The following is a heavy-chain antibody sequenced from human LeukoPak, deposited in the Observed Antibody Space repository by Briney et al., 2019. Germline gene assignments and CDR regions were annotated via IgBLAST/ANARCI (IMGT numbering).Heavy chain of an antibody. CDR1: GGSLSSGGYY. D-gene: IGHD6-13*01. V-gene: IGHV4-31*03. J-gene: IGHJ4*02. Sequence: SETLSLTCTVSGGSLSSGGYYWSWIRQHPGKGLEWIGYIYYSGSTYYNPSLKSRVTISVDTSKNQFSLKLSSVTAADTAVYYCARVVIAAAEGGDYWGQGTLVTVSS. CDR2: IYYSGST. CDR3: ARVVIAAAEGGDY.